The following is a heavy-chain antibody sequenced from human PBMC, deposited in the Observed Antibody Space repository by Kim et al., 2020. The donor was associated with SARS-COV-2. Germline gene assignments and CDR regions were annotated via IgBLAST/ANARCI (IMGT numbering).Heavy chain of an antibody. CDR2: INHSGST. D-gene: IGHD6-13*01. CDR3: ASRYHPRWVYYYYYYGMDV. J-gene: IGHJ6*02. Sequence: SETLSLTCAVYGGSFSGYYWSWIRQPPGKGLEWIGEINHSGSTNYNPSLKSRVTISVDTSKNQFSLKLSSVTAADTAVYYCASRYHPRWVYYYYYYGMDVWGQGTTVTVSS. CDR1: GGSFSGYY. V-gene: IGHV4-34*01.